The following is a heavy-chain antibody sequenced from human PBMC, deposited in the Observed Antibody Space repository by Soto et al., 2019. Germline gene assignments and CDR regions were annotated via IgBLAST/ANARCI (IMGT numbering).Heavy chain of an antibody. J-gene: IGHJ4*02. V-gene: IGHV3-23*01. CDR3: AKGSNGYRPYYFDY. Sequence: EVQLLESGGGLEQPGGSLRLSCAASGFTFSTYVMSWVRQAPGKGLEWVSAISGSGGSTYYADSVKGRFTVSRDNSKNTLDLKMNSLRAEDTAVYYCAKGSNGYRPYYFDYWGQGTLVTVSS. CDR2: ISGSGGST. D-gene: IGHD3-22*01. CDR1: GFTFSTYV.